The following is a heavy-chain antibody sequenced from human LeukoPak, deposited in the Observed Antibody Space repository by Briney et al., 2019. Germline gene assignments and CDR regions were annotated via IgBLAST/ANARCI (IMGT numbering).Heavy chain of an antibody. D-gene: IGHD3-16*01. J-gene: IGHJ1*01. Sequence: PGGTLRLSCAASGITFSSYGMSWVRQAPGKGLEWVSGSSSIGGRTYYADSVKGRFTVTRDNSRNTLYLQMNSLRAEDTGVYYCAKDDAWGRFYHWGQGTLAIVSS. CDR2: SSSIGGRT. CDR3: AKDDAWGRFYH. V-gene: IGHV3-23*01. CDR1: GITFSSYG.